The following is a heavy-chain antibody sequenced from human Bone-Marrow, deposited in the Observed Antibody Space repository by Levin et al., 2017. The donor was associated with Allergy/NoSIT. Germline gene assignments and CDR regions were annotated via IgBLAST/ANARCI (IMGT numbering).Heavy chain of an antibody. CDR2: TYYRSKWYN. CDR3: ARGRDSAFDY. Sequence: SQTLSLTCAISGDSVSSNGVAWNWIRQSPSRGLEWLGRTYYRSKWYNDYAVFVKSRLTINPDTSKNQFSLQLNSVTPEDTALYYCARGRDSAFDYWGQGTLVTVSS. D-gene: IGHD5-18*01. CDR1: GDSVSSNGVA. V-gene: IGHV6-1*01. J-gene: IGHJ4*02.